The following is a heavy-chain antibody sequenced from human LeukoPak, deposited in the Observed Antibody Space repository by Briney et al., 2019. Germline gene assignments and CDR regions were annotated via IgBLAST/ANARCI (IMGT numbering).Heavy chain of an antibody. J-gene: IGHJ5*01. D-gene: IGHD4-17*01. CDR1: GFTFSGFA. V-gene: IGHV3-23*01. CDR3: AKDLTYGDGRWEFAS. Sequence: GGSLRLSCAASGFTFSGFAMAWVRQIPGKGLEWISGILANGFTQYYADSVRGRFTISRDNSRDTLFLEMSSLRGDDTAIYFCAKDLTYGDGRWEFASRGQGTLVTVA. CDR2: ILANGFTQ.